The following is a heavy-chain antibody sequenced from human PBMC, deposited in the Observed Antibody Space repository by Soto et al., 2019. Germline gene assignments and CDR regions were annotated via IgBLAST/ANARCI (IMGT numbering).Heavy chain of an antibody. V-gene: IGHV1-18*01. Sequence: ASVKVSCKASGYTFTSYGISWVRQAPGQGLEWMGWISAYNGNTNYAQKLQGRVTMTTDTSTSTAYMELRSLRSDDTAVYYCARNPYYCARVFPWEFSLVGRYIDVWGKGTTVTVSS. CDR2: ISAYNGNT. J-gene: IGHJ6*03. CDR1: GYTFTSYG. D-gene: IGHD3-16*02. CDR3: ARNPYYCARVFPWEFSLVGRYIDV.